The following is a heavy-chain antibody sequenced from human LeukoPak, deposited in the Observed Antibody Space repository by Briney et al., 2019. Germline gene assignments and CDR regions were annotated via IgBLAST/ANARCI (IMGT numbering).Heavy chain of an antibody. Sequence: PGGSLRLSCAASGFTFSSYSMNWVRQAPGKGLEWVSSISSSSSYIYYADSLKGRFTISRDNAKNSLYLQMNSLRAEDTAVYYCARDPMVRGVFDYWGQGTLVTVSS. J-gene: IGHJ4*02. CDR2: ISSSSSYI. V-gene: IGHV3-21*01. CDR3: ARDPMVRGVFDY. D-gene: IGHD3-10*01. CDR1: GFTFSSYS.